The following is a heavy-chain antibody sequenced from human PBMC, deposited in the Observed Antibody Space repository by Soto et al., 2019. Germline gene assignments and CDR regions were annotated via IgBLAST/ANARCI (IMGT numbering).Heavy chain of an antibody. J-gene: IGHJ3*02. CDR2: ISWNSGSI. D-gene: IGHD3-22*01. Sequence: PGGSLRLSCAASGFTFDDYAMHWVRQAPGKGLEWVSGISWNSGSIGYADSVKGRFTISRDNAKNSLYLQMNSLRAEDTALYYCAKGSMIVVHDAFDIWGQGTMVTVSS. CDR3: AKGSMIVVHDAFDI. CDR1: GFTFDDYA. V-gene: IGHV3-9*01.